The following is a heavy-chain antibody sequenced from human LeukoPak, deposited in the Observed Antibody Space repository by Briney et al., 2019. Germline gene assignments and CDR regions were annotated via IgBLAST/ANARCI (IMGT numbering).Heavy chain of an antibody. Sequence: AGGSLRLSCAASGFTFSGYAMSWVRQAPGKGLEWVSAISGSGGSTYYADSVKGRFTISRDNSKNTLYLQMNILRAEDTAVYYCAKKGGIVVVPAAPYYFDYWGQGTLVTVSS. CDR2: ISGSGGST. D-gene: IGHD2-2*01. CDR3: AKKGGIVVVPAAPYYFDY. V-gene: IGHV3-23*01. CDR1: GFTFSGYA. J-gene: IGHJ4*02.